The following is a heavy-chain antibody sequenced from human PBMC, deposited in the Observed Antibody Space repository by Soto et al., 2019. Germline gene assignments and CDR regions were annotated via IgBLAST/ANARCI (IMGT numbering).Heavy chain of an antibody. CDR2: ISSSGSTT. CDR3: ASLPGSPFDY. J-gene: IGHJ4*02. Sequence: LRRSCAASGCTFRSYEMNWVRQAPGKGLEWVSYISSSGSTTYYADSVKGRFTISRDNAKNSLYLQMNNLRAEDTAVYYCASLPGSPFDYWGQGTLVTV. D-gene: IGHD3-10*01. V-gene: IGHV3-48*03. CDR1: GCTFRSYE.